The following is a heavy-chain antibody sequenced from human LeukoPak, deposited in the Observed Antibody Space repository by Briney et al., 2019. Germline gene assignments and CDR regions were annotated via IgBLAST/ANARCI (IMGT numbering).Heavy chain of an antibody. D-gene: IGHD3-22*01. CDR2: ISAYNGNT. CDR3: ARLYYDSSGYLHFGY. CDR1: GYTFTSYG. V-gene: IGHV1-18*01. Sequence: GASVKVSCKASGYTFTSYGISWVRQAPGQGLEWMGWISAYNGNTNYAQKLQGRVTMTTDTSTSTAYMELRSLRFDDTAVYYCARLYYDSSGYLHFGYWGQGTLVTVSS. J-gene: IGHJ4*02.